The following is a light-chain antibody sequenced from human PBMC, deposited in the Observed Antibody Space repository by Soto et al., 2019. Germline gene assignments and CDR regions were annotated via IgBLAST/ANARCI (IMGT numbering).Light chain of an antibody. Sequence: QSALTQPASVSGSPGQSITISCTGTSSDVGGYNYVSWYQQQPGKDPKLMIYDVSNRPPGVSNRFSGSKSGNTASLTISGLQAEDEAAYYCSSYTRSSTYVFGTGTKVTVL. CDR2: DVS. V-gene: IGLV2-14*01. CDR3: SSYTRSSTYV. CDR1: SSDVGGYNY. J-gene: IGLJ1*01.